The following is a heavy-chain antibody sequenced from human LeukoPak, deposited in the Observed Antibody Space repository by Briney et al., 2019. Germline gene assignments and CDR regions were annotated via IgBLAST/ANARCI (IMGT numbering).Heavy chain of an antibody. D-gene: IGHD4-17*01. CDR3: ARELYGDYDGTSPHFDP. CDR2: INTNSGGT. V-gene: IGHV1-2*02. CDR1: GYTFTGYY. J-gene: IGHJ5*02. Sequence: ASVKVSCKASGYTFTGYYMHWVRQAPGQGLEWMGWINTNSGGTNYAQKFQGRVTMTRDTSISTAYMELSRLRSDDTAVYYCARELYGDYDGTSPHFDPWGQGTLVTVSS.